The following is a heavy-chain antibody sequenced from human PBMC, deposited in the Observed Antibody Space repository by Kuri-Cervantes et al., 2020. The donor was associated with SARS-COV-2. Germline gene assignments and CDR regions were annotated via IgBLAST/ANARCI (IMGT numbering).Heavy chain of an antibody. Sequence: ASVKVSCKAFGYTFTSYAISWVRQAPGQGLEWMGWISTYNGNTNYAQKLQGRVTMTTDTSMSTAYMELRSLRSDDTAVYYCAREIQLWKPIDYWGQGTLVTVSS. CDR2: ISTYNGNT. V-gene: IGHV1-18*04. D-gene: IGHD5-18*01. CDR3: AREIQLWKPIDY. CDR1: GYTFTSYA. J-gene: IGHJ4*02.